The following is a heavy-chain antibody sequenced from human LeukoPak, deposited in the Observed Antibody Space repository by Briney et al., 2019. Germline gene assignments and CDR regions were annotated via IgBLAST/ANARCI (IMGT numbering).Heavy chain of an antibody. Sequence: PSETLSLTCTVSGDSIGSSGHYWAWIRQPPGKGLEWVSVIYSGGSTYYADSVKGRFTISRDNSKNTLYLQMNSLRDEDTAVYYCARDVRWLRYVFDHWGQGIPVTVSS. D-gene: IGHD5-12*01. CDR3: ARDVRWLRYVFDH. CDR2: IYSGGST. V-gene: IGHV3-66*01. J-gene: IGHJ4*02. CDR1: GDSIGSSGHY.